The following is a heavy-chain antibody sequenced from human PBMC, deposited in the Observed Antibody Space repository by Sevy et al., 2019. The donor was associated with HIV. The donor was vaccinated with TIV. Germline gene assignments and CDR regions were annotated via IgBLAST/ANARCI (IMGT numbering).Heavy chain of an antibody. J-gene: IGHJ4*02. CDR3: VRDGGCSSSSCLLYFDY. Sequence: GGSLRLSCVVSGFTFSKYPMNWVRQAPGKGLEWVSSISSSSNYIYYGDSVKGRVTSSRDNAKNSLYLQMNSLRADDTAVYYCVRDGGCSSSSCLLYFDYWGQGILVTVSS. V-gene: IGHV3-21*01. CDR1: GFTFSKYP. D-gene: IGHD2-15*01. CDR2: ISSSSNYI.